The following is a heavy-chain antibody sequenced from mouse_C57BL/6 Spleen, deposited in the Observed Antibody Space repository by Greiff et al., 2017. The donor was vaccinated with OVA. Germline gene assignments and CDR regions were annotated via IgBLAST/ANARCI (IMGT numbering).Heavy chain of an antibody. D-gene: IGHD1-1*01. CDR1: GYTFTDYY. Sequence: GYTFTDYYMNWVKQSHGKSLEWIGDINPNNGGTSYNQKFKGKATLTVDKSSSTAYMELRSLTSEDSAVYYCARITPGYFDVWGTGTTVTVSS. CDR2: INPNNGGT. J-gene: IGHJ1*03. CDR3: ARITPGYFDV. V-gene: IGHV1-26*01.